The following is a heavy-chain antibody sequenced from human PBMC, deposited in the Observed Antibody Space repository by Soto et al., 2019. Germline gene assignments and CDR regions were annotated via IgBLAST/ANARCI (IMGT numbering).Heavy chain of an antibody. J-gene: IGHJ6*02. V-gene: IGHV1-69*13. CDR1: GGTFSSYA. CDR3: ARSLDYDILTGYYPPSYYYGMDV. D-gene: IGHD3-9*01. Sequence: SVKVSCKASGGTFSSYAISWVRQAPGQGLEWMGGIIPILGTANYAQKFQGRVTITADESTSTAYMELSSLRSEDTAVYYCARSLDYDILTGYYPPSYYYGMDVWGQGTTVTVSS. CDR2: IIPILGTA.